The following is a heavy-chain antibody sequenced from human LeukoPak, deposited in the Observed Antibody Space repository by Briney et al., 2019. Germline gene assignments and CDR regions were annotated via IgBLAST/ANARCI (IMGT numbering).Heavy chain of an antibody. D-gene: IGHD4-17*01. V-gene: IGHV1-2*02. CDR3: ARVAATLTTVTVEFDY. CDR2: INPNSGGT. J-gene: IGHJ4*02. CDR1: GYTFTGYY. Sequence: GASVKVSCKASGYTFTGYYMHWVRQAPGQGLEWMGWINPNSGGTNYAQKFQGRVTMTRDTSISTAYMELSRLRSDDTAVYYCARVAATLTTVTVEFDYWGQGTLVTVSS.